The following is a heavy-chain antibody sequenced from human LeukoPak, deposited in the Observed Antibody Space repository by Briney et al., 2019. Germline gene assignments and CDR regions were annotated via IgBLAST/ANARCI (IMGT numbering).Heavy chain of an antibody. J-gene: IGHJ4*02. Sequence: SETLSLTCTVSGGSISSYYWSWIRQPPGKGLEWIGYIYYSGSTNYNPSLKSRVTISVDTSKNQFSLKLSSVTAADTAVYSCARRSHSSFGDYFDYWGQGTLVTVSS. CDR2: IYYSGST. CDR3: ARRSHSSFGDYFDY. D-gene: IGHD6-6*01. V-gene: IGHV4-59*08. CDR1: GGSISSYY.